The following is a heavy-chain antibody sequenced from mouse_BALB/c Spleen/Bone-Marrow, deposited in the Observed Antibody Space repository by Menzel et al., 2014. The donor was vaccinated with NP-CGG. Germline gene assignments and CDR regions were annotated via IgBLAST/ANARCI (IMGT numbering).Heavy chain of an antibody. Sequence: EVQLVESGGGSVKPGGSLKLSCAASGFTFSSYAMSWVRQSPEKRLEWVAEISSDGSYTYYPDTVTGRFTISRDNANNTLYLEMSSLRAEDTAMYCCVRDLYCGALFSYWGQGTLVTVSA. J-gene: IGHJ3*01. V-gene: IGHV5-9-4*01. CDR3: VRDLYCGALFSY. CDR1: GFTFSSYA. CDR2: ISSDGSYT. D-gene: IGHD2-13*01.